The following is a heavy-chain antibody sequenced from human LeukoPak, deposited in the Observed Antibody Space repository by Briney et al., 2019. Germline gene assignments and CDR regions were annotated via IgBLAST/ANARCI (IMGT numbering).Heavy chain of an antibody. Sequence: GGSLRLACAASGFIFNHHAMHWVRQAPGKGLEWVAVIWSDKSNRFYADSVRGRFTISRDDYRKTVYLQMEGMTAEDTAIYYCAKDAQRGFDYSNSLENWGQGALVTVAS. J-gene: IGHJ4*02. CDR1: GFIFNHHA. CDR3: AKDAQRGFDYSNSLEN. V-gene: IGHV3-33*06. D-gene: IGHD4-11*01. CDR2: IWSDKSNR.